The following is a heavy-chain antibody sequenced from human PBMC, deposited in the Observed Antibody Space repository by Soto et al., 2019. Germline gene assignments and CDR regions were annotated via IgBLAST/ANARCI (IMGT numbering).Heavy chain of an antibody. D-gene: IGHD2-15*01. CDR1: GFTFSSYA. Sequence: GGSLRLSCAASGFTFSSYAMGWVRQGPGKGLEWVAVVSIGGSTHYADSVRGRFTISRDNTKNTLSLQMNSLTAEDTAVYFCAKRRGAGGHFDYWGQGALVTVSS. CDR2: VSIGGST. CDR3: AKRRGAGGHFDY. J-gene: IGHJ4*02. V-gene: IGHV3-23*01.